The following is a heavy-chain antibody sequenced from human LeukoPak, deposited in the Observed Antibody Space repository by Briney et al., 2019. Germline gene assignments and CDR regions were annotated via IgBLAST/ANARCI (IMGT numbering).Heavy chain of an antibody. CDR3: ARDAYYDGSGSYYFDG. Sequence: GGSLRLSCAASGFTFSSYSMNWVRQAPGKGLEWVSSISSSSSYIYYAVSVKGRFTISRDNAKNSLYLQMNSLRAEDAAVYYCARDAYYDGSGSYYFDGWGQGTLVTVSS. D-gene: IGHD3-10*01. J-gene: IGHJ4*02. CDR1: GFTFSSYS. V-gene: IGHV3-21*01. CDR2: ISSSSSYI.